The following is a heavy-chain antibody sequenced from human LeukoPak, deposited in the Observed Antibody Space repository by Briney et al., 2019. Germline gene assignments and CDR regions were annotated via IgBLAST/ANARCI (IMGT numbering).Heavy chain of an antibody. J-gene: IGHJ4*02. Sequence: PGGSLRLSCAASGFTFSSYAMSWVRQAPGKGLEWVSAISGSGGSTYYADSVKGRFTISRDNSKNTLYLQMNSLRAEDTAVYYCAKVLKKTTYYYDSSVDFFDYWGQGTLVTVSS. CDR2: ISGSGGST. V-gene: IGHV3-23*01. D-gene: IGHD3-22*01. CDR3: AKVLKKTTYYYDSSVDFFDY. CDR1: GFTFSSYA.